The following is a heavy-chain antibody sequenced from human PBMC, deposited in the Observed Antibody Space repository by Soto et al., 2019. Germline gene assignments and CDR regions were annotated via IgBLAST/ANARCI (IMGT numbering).Heavy chain of an antibody. CDR1: GGSIRTYY. J-gene: IGHJ6*02. V-gene: IGHV4-59*01. CDR3: ARGGGRYGLDV. D-gene: IGHD3-10*01. CDR2: IYYSGST. Sequence: QAQLQESGPGLVKPSETLSLTCTVSGGSIRTYYWNWIRQPPGKGLEWIGYIYYSGSTYYNPSLKSRVTISVDTSKNQFSLNLTSVPAADTAVYYCARGGGRYGLDVWDQGATITGSS.